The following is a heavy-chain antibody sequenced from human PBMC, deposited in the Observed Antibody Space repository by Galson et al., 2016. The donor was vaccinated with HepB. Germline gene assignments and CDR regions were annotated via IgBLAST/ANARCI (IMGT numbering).Heavy chain of an antibody. D-gene: IGHD5/OR15-5a*01. CDR1: GFTFSNSW. J-gene: IGHJ4*02. CDR2: LNQDGSKK. Sequence: SLRLSCAASGFTFSNSWMNWVRQAPGKGLEWVANLNQDGSKKLYVDSVKGRFTISRDNAKNSLYLQMNSLRAEDTAIYYCADPSVAWGQGTLVTVSS. CDR3: ADPSVA. V-gene: IGHV3-7*01.